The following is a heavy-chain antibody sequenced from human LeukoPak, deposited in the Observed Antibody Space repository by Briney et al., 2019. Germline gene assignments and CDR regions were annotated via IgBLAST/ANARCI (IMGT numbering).Heavy chain of an antibody. CDR1: GYSFTNYW. V-gene: IGHV5-51*01. D-gene: IGHD1-26*01. CDR2: IYPGDSDT. Sequence: GESLKISCQGSGYSFTNYWIAWVRQMPGKGLEWMGIIYPGDSDTRYSPSFQGRVTISADKSISTAYLQWSSLKASDTAMYYCARRGTSYTAYYFDSWGQGTLVTVSS. CDR3: ARRGTSYTAYYFDS. J-gene: IGHJ4*02.